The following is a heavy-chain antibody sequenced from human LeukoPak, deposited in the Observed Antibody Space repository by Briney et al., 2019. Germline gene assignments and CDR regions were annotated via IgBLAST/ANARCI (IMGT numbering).Heavy chain of an antibody. CDR3: ARGGVWFGESSTLPNWFDP. Sequence: GGSLRLSCAASGFTFDDYAMHWVRQAPGKGLEWVSLISWDGGSTYYADSVKGRFTISRDNSKNSLYLQMNSLRAEDTAVYYCARGGVWFGESSTLPNWFDPWGQGTLVTVSS. D-gene: IGHD3-10*01. V-gene: IGHV3-43D*03. CDR2: ISWDGGST. CDR1: GFTFDDYA. J-gene: IGHJ5*02.